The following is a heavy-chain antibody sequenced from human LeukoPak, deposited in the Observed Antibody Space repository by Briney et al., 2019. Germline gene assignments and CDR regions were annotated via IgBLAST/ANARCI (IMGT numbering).Heavy chain of an antibody. CDR3: ARVRDGYSDAYDI. D-gene: IGHD5-24*01. CDR1: GYTFTSYG. Sequence: GASVKVSCKASGYTFTSYGISWVRQAPGQGLEWMGWISAYNGNTNYAQKLQGRVTMTTDTSTSTAYMELSSLRSEDTAVYYCARVRDGYSDAYDIWGQGTMVTVHS. V-gene: IGHV1-18*01. CDR2: ISAYNGNT. J-gene: IGHJ3*02.